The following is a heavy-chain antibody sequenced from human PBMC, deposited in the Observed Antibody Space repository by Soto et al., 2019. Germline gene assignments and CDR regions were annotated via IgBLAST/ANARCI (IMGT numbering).Heavy chain of an antibody. CDR2: INPATGAA. J-gene: IGHJ3*02. Sequence: QLHLVQSGAVVKKPGASVTVSCSASGYPVTAYYMHWVRQAPGRGLEWMGGINPATGAAKYTQTFQGRGTMSRDTFTSTGFIELGGLTSGDPAIFYCARGGGVGVAGSAAFDMWGQGTLVTVSS. CDR1: GYPVTAYY. V-gene: IGHV1-2*02. CDR3: ARGGGVGVAGSAAFDM. D-gene: IGHD3-3*01.